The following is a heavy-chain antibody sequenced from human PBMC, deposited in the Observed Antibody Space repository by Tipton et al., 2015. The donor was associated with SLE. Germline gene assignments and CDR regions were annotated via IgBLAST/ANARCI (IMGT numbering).Heavy chain of an antibody. CDR3: ARRSAAGTTDY. J-gene: IGHJ4*02. CDR2: ISSSGSTI. D-gene: IGHD1-7*01. V-gene: IGHV3-48*03. Sequence: QLVQSGGGLVQPGGSLRLSCAASGFTFSSYEMNWVRQAPGQGLEWVSYISSSGSTIYYADSVKGRFTISRDNAKNSLYLQMNSLRAEDTAVYYCARRSAAGTTDYWGQGTLVTVSS. CDR1: GFTFSSYE.